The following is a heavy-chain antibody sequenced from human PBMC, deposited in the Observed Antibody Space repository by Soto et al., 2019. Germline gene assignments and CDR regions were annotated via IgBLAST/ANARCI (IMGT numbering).Heavy chain of an antibody. V-gene: IGHV4-59*01. Sequence: SETLSLTCTVSGGSISSYYWSWIRQPPGKGLEWIGYIYYSGSTNYNPSLKSRVTISVDTSKNQFSLKLSSVTAADTAVYYCARYMTTVTSDPDYFDYWGQGTLVTVSS. J-gene: IGHJ4*02. CDR2: IYYSGST. CDR3: ARYMTTVTSDPDYFDY. D-gene: IGHD4-17*01. CDR1: GGSISSYY.